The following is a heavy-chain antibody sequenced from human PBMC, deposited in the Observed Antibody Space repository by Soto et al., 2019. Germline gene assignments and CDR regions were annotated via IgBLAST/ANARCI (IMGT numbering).Heavy chain of an antibody. V-gene: IGHV3-9*01. CDR2: ISWNSGSI. CDR3: AKDNGDDCWSGDYYMDV. J-gene: IGHJ6*03. D-gene: IGHD3-3*01. CDR1: GFTFDDYA. Sequence: EVQLVESGGGLVQPGRSLRLSCAASGFTFDDYAMHWVRQAPGKGLEWVSGISWNSGSIGYADYVKGRFTISRDNAKNSLYLQMNSLRAEDTALYYCAKDNGDDCWSGDYYMDVWGKVPTVTVSS.